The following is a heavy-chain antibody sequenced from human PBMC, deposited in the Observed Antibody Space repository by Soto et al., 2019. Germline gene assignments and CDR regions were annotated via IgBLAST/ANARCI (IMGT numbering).Heavy chain of an antibody. CDR1: GGSISSGGYY. CDR2: IYYSGST. CDR3: ARGLGVATENNWFDP. J-gene: IGHJ5*02. V-gene: IGHV4-31*03. D-gene: IGHD5-12*01. Sequence: SETLSLTCTVSGGSISSGGYYWSWIRQHPGKGLEWIGYIYYSGSTYYNPSLKSRVTISVDTSKNQFSLKLSSVTAADTAVYYCARGLGVATENNWFDPWGQGTLVTVSS.